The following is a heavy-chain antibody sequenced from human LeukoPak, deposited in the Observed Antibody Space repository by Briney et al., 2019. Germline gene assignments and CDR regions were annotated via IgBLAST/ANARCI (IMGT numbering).Heavy chain of an antibody. CDR2: IKQDGREK. V-gene: IGHV3-7*03. D-gene: IGHD3-22*01. CDR3: ARDSDSNYYDSRGYFGPKYFHY. Sequence: PGGSLRLSCAASGFTFSSYWMSWVRQAPGKGLEWVAHIKQDGREKYYVDFVKGRFTISRDNAKNSLYLQMNSLRAEDTAVYYCARDSDSNYYDSRGYFGPKYFHYWGQGTLVTVSS. J-gene: IGHJ4*02. CDR1: GFTFSSYW.